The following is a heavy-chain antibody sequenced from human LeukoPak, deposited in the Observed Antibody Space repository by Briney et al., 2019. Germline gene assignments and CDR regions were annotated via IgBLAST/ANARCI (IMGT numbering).Heavy chain of an antibody. J-gene: IGHJ4*02. CDR1: GFTFSSYG. CDR2: IRYDGSNK. CDR3: AKFDRHRMRAPTVTTLDY. D-gene: IGHD4-17*01. V-gene: IGHV3-30*02. Sequence: PGGSLRLSCAASGFTFSSYGMHWVRQAPGKGLEWVAFIRYDGSNKYYADSVKGRFTISRDNSKNALYLQMNSLRAEDTAVYYCAKFDRHRMRAPTVTTLDYWGQGTLVTVSS.